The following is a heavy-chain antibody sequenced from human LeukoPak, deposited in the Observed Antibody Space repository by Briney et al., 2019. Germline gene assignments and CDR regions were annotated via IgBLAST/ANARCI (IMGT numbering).Heavy chain of an antibody. CDR3: ARDPLSVGGWYGVFDY. CDR2: ISSSSSYI. Sequence: PGGSLRLSCAASGFTFGSYSMNWVRQAPGKGLEWVSSISSSSSYIYYADSVKGRFTISSDNAKNSLYLQMSSLRAEDTAVYYCARDPLSVGGWYGVFDYWGQGTLVTVSS. J-gene: IGHJ4*02. CDR1: GFTFGSYS. V-gene: IGHV3-21*01. D-gene: IGHD6-19*01.